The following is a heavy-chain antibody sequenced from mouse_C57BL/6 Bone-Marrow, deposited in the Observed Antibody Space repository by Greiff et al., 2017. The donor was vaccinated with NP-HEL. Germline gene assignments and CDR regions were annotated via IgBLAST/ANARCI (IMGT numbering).Heavy chain of an antibody. V-gene: IGHV5-4*01. Sequence: EVNVVESGGGLVKPGGSLKLSCAASGFTFSSYAMSWVRQTPEKRLEWVATISDGGSYTYYPDNVKGRFTISRDNAKNNLYLQMSHLKSEDTAMYYCARDSVVAGGFAYWGQGTLVTVSA. CDR1: GFTFSSYA. CDR3: ARDSVVAGGFAY. D-gene: IGHD1-1*01. CDR2: ISDGGSYT. J-gene: IGHJ3*01.